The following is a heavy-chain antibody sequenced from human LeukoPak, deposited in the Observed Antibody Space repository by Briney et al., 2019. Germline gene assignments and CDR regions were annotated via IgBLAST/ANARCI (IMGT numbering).Heavy chain of an antibody. Sequence: SVKVSCKASGGTFSSYAISWVRQAPGQGLEWVGGIIPIFGTANYAQKFQGRVTITADESTSTAYMELSSLRSEDTAVYYCARDKYDFWSGCQFDYWGQGTLVTVSS. J-gene: IGHJ4*02. CDR3: ARDKYDFWSGCQFDY. CDR1: GGTFSSYA. D-gene: IGHD3-3*01. CDR2: IIPIFGTA. V-gene: IGHV1-69*01.